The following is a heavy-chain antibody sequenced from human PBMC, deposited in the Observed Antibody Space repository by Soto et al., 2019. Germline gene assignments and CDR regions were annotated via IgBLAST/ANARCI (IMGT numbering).Heavy chain of an antibody. CDR1: GFTFSSYG. J-gene: IGHJ4*02. CDR3: AKGEGYCSSTSCYIFPFDY. Sequence: GGSLRLSCAASGFTFSSYGMHWVRQAPGKGLEWVAVIWYDGSNKYYADSVKGRFTISRDNSKNTLYLQMNSLRAEDTAVYYCAKGEGYCSSTSCYIFPFDYWGQGTLVTVSS. CDR2: IWYDGSNK. D-gene: IGHD2-2*02. V-gene: IGHV3-33*06.